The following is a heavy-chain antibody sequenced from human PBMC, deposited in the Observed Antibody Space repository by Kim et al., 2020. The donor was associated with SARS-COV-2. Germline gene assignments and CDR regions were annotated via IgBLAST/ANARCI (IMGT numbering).Heavy chain of an antibody. J-gene: IGHJ4*02. CDR3: ARRVGYGGYDY. D-gene: IGHD5-12*01. CDR1: GGSISSYY. Sequence: SETLSLTCTVSGGSISSYYWSWIRQPPGKGLEWIGYIYYSGSTNYNPSLKSRVTISVDTSKNQFSLKLSSVTAADTAVYYCARRVGYGGYDYWGQGTLVTVSS. V-gene: IGHV4-59*08. CDR2: IYYSGST.